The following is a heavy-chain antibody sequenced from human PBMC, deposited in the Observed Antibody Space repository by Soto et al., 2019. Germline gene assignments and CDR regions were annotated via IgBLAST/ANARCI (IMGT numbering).Heavy chain of an antibody. CDR1: GFTFSSYA. D-gene: IGHD2-8*01. V-gene: IGHV3-30*18. J-gene: IGHJ4*02. Sequence: GGSLRLSCAASGFTFSSYAMHWVRQAPGKGLEWVAAISSYGSNKYYADSVKGRFTISRDNSKTTLYLQMNNLRAEDTAVYYCAKEACTNGLCYTNYFDSWGQGALVTVSS. CDR3: AKEACTNGLCYTNYFDS. CDR2: ISSYGSNK.